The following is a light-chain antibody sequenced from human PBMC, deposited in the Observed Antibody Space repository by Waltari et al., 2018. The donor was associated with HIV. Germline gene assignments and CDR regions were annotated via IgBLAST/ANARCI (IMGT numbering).Light chain of an antibody. CDR1: QSLLDSRGYNY. CDR2: LAS. Sequence: EIVVTQSPLSLYVTPGEPASISCRSSQSLLDSRGYNYLDWYVERPGQSPQLLSYLASDRASGVPDRFSGSGSGTDFTLKISRVEAEDAGVYYCMQALQTPVTFGGGTKVEIK. CDR3: MQALQTPVT. V-gene: IGKV2-28*01. J-gene: IGKJ4*01.